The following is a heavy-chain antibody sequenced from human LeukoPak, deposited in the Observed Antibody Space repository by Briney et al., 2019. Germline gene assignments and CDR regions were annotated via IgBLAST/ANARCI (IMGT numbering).Heavy chain of an antibody. CDR1: GGSFTYYY. V-gene: IGHV4-34*01. Sequence: SETLSLTCALYGGSFTYYYWAWIRQTPGKGLEWVGEINHAGTADYNPSLKSRVTISVDTSKNQFSLRLNSVTPADTAVYYCARLNLEYLYSSGPNDYWGQGTLVTVSS. CDR2: INHAGTA. D-gene: IGHD3-10*01. CDR3: ARLNLEYLYSSGPNDY. J-gene: IGHJ4*02.